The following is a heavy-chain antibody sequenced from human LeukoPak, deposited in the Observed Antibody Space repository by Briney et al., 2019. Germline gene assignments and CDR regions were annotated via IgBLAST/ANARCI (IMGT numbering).Heavy chain of an antibody. Sequence: SETLSLTCAVYGGSFSGYYWSWIRQPPGKGLEWIGEINHSGSTNYNPSLKSRVTISVDTSKNQFSLKLSSVTAADTAVYYCARAHRGIAAAGTSGRYFQHWGQGTLATVSS. CDR2: INHSGST. V-gene: IGHV4-34*01. CDR3: ARAHRGIAAAGTSGRYFQH. D-gene: IGHD6-13*01. J-gene: IGHJ1*01. CDR1: GGSFSGYY.